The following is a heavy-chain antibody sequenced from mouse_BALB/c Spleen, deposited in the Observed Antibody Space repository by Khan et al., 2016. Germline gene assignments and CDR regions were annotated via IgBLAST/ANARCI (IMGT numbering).Heavy chain of an antibody. J-gene: IGHJ3*01. D-gene: IGHD2-4*01. Sequence: MQLVESGPELKKPGESVKISCKASGYTFTDYSMHWVKQAPGKGLKWMGRINTETGEPTYTDDFKGRFAFSLETSASTAYLQLNNLKNDAAATYFCARRHDYDVFAYWGQGTLVTVSA. CDR2: INTETGEP. CDR1: GYTFTDYS. V-gene: IGHV9-2-1*01. CDR3: ARRHDYDVFAY.